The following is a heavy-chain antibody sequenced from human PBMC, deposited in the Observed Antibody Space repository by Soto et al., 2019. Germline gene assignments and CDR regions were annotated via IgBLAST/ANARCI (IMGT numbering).Heavy chain of an antibody. CDR2: LNPRNGQT. CDR1: GYNFSAYY. V-gene: IGHV1-8*01. Sequence: QVQLVQSGAEVKKPGASVKVSCQTSGYNFSAYYFNWVRQAAGQGPEWMGWLNPRNGQTGYVQKLRGRVTMTRDTSIATVYLELSRLTSEDTAIYFCARETDTSMVDYWGQGTLVTVSS. D-gene: IGHD5-18*01. CDR3: ARETDTSMVDY. J-gene: IGHJ4*02.